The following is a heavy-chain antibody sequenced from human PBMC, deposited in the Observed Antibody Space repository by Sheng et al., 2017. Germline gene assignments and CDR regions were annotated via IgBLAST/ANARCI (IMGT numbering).Heavy chain of an antibody. CDR2: IYYSGST. D-gene: IGHD3-22*01. J-gene: IGHJ3*02. Sequence: QLQLQESGPGLVKPSETLSLTCTVSGGSISSSSYYWGWIRQPPGKGLEWIGSIYYSGSTYYNPSLKSRVTISVDTSKNQFSLKLSSVTAADTAVYYCARGTYYYDSTPAFDIWGQGTMVTVSS. CDR1: GGSISSSSYY. CDR3: ARGTYYYDSTPAFDI. V-gene: IGHV4-39*07.